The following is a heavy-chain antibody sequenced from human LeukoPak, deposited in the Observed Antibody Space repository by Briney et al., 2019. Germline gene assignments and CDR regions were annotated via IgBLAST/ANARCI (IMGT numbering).Heavy chain of an antibody. CDR1: GFTFSTYW. J-gene: IGHJ4*02. CDR2: ISSSSSTI. Sequence: QPGGSLRLSCAASGFTFSTYWMSWVRQAPGKGLEWVSYISSSSSTIYYADSVKGRFTISRDNAKNSLYLQMNSLRAEDTAVYYCARDRPKRFWSGYYFDYWGQGTLVTVSS. V-gene: IGHV3-48*01. CDR3: ARDRPKRFWSGYYFDY. D-gene: IGHD3-3*01.